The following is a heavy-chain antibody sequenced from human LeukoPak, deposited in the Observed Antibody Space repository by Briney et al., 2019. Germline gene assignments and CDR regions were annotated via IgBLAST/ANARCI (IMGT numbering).Heavy chain of an antibody. CDR2: ISSSSSSI. Sequence: GGSLRLSCAASGFTFSSYSMSWVRQAPGKGLEWVSYISSSSSSIYYADSVKGRFTISRDNAKNSLYLQMNSLRDEDTAVYYCARPWNYYYYYAMDFWGQGTLVTVSS. CDR3: ARPWNYYYYYAMDF. J-gene: IGHJ6*02. D-gene: IGHD1-1*01. V-gene: IGHV3-48*02. CDR1: GFTFSSYS.